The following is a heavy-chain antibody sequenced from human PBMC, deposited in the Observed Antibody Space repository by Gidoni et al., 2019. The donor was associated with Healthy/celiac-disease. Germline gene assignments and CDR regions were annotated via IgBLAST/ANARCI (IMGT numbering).Heavy chain of an antibody. CDR1: GFTFRSYW. CDR3: ARGGYYDSSGYYDP. J-gene: IGHJ5*02. D-gene: IGHD3-22*01. CDR2: INSDGSST. Sequence: EVQLVESGGGLVQPGGSLRLSCAASGFTFRSYWMHWVRQAPGKGLGWVSRINSDGSSTSYADSVKGRFTIARDNAKNTLYLQMNSLRAEDTAVYYCARGGYYDSSGYYDPWGQGTLVTVSS. V-gene: IGHV3-74*01.